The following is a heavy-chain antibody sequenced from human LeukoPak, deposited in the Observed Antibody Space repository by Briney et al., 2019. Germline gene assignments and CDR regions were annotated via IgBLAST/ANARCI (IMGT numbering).Heavy chain of an antibody. CDR3: GTWGIVAALDR. Sequence: GGSLRLSCAASGFTLTNYWMGWVRQAPGKGLEWVANIRPEGSDKYYVDPVKGRFTISRDNAQNSLYLQMNSLRAEDSGVCYCGTWGIVAALDRWGQGTLVTVSS. V-gene: IGHV3-7*01. CDR2: IRPEGSDK. J-gene: IGHJ5*02. D-gene: IGHD5-12*01. CDR1: GFTLTNYW.